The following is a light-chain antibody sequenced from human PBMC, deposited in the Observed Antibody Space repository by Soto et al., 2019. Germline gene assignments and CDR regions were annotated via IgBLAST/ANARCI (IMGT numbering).Light chain of an antibody. CDR2: DNN. V-gene: IGLV1-51*01. CDR3: QSYDSSLSSYV. CDR1: SFNIGNNY. J-gene: IGLJ1*01. Sequence: QSVLAQPPSVSATPGQKVTISCSGSSFNIGNNYVSWYQQLPGTAPKLLIYDNNKRPSGIPDRFSGSKSDTSASLAITGLQAEDEADYYCQSYDSSLSSYVFGPGTKVTVL.